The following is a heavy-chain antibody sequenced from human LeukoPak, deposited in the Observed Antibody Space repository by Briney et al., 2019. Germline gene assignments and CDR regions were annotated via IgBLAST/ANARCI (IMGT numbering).Heavy chain of an antibody. D-gene: IGHD6-13*01. CDR3: ARVGHSSSWYSNFDY. Sequence: GASVKVSCKASGYTFTSYDINWVRQATGQGLEWMGWMNPNSGNTGYAQKFQGRVTMTRDMSTSTVYMELSSLRSEDTAVYYCARVGHSSSWYSNFDYWGQGTLVTVSS. CDR1: GYTFTSYD. CDR2: MNPNSGNT. V-gene: IGHV1-8*02. J-gene: IGHJ4*02.